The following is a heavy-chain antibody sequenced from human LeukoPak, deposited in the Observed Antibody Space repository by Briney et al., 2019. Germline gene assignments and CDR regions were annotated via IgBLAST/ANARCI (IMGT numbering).Heavy chain of an antibody. CDR3: ARDSGSTGTTNFDY. CDR2: ISAYNGNT. J-gene: IGHJ4*02. D-gene: IGHD1-14*01. CDR1: GYTFTSYG. Sequence: GASVKVSCKASGYTFTSYGISWVRQAPGQGLEWMGWISAYNGNTNYAQKLQGRVTMTTDTSTSTAYMVLRSLRSDDTAVYYCARDSGSTGTTNFDYWGQGTLVTVSS. V-gene: IGHV1-18*01.